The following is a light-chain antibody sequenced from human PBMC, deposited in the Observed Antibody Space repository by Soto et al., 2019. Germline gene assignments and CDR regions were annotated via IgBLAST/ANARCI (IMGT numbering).Light chain of an antibody. CDR1: QTIRTH. Sequence: DIQMTQSPSFLSASVGDRVTITCRASQTIRTHLPWYQQKPGKAPKLLIYAASTLQSGVPSRFSGGEFGTDLPLTFDTLQLEDFQTNSVQSILNTPYTFGQGTKLEIK. CDR2: AAS. J-gene: IGKJ2*01. CDR3: QSILNTPYT. V-gene: IGKV1-39*01.